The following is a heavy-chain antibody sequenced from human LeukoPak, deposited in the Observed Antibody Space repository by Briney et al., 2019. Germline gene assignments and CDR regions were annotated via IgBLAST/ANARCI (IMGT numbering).Heavy chain of an antibody. Sequence: PSETLSLTCTVSGGSISSGGYYWSWIRQHPGKGLEWIGYIYYSGSTYYNPSLKSRVTISVDTSKNQFSLKLSSVTAADTAVYYCARQGGERYCTNGVCRTDDAFDIWGQGTMVTVSS. CDR2: IYYSGST. CDR1: GGSISSGGYY. CDR3: ARQGGERYCTNGVCRTDDAFDI. J-gene: IGHJ3*02. D-gene: IGHD2-8*01. V-gene: IGHV4-39*01.